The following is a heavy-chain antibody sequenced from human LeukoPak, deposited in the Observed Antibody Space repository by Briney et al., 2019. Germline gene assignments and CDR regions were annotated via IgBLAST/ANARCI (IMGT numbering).Heavy chain of an antibody. Sequence: PSETLSLTCTVSGGSISSYYWSWIRQPPGKGLEWIAYIYYSGSTNYNPSLKSRVTISVDTSKNQFSLKLSSVTAADTAVYYCARHYGGYSAGAFDIWGQGTMVTVSS. CDR1: GGSISSYY. J-gene: IGHJ3*02. D-gene: IGHD4-23*01. CDR2: IYYSGST. CDR3: ARHYGGYSAGAFDI. V-gene: IGHV4-59*01.